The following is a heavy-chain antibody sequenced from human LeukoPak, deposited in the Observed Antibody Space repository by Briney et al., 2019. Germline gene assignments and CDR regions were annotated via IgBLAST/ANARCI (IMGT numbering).Heavy chain of an antibody. CDR1: GGSFSDYY. J-gene: IGHJ5*02. D-gene: IGHD2-8*01. CDR3: ARDQGILTS. Sequence: SETLSLTCAVYGGSFSDYYWSWIRQPPGKGLEWIGEINHSGSTNYNPSLKSRVTISVDTSKNQFSLKLSSVTAADTAVYYCARDQGILTSWGQGTLVTVSS. V-gene: IGHV4-34*01. CDR2: INHSGST.